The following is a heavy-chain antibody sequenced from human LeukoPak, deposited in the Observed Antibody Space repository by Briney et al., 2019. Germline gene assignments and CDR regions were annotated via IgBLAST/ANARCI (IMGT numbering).Heavy chain of an antibody. D-gene: IGHD2-2*01. CDR3: ARGPFDLIVVAYGRSRGPDEYYFDY. Sequence: GASVKVSCKASGGTFSSYAISWVRQAPGQGLEWMGGIIPIFGTANYAQKFQGRVTITTDESTSTAYMELSSLRSEDTAVYYCARGPFDLIVVAYGRSRGPDEYYFDYWGQGTLVTVSS. V-gene: IGHV1-69*05. CDR2: IIPIFGTA. J-gene: IGHJ4*02. CDR1: GGTFSSYA.